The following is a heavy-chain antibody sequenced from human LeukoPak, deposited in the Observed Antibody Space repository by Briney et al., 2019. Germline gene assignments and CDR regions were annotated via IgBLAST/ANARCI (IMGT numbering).Heavy chain of an antibody. J-gene: IGHJ3*02. CDR2: IKQDGSEK. CDR3: AKDLRRTIFGVVDAFDI. Sequence: GGSLRLSCAASGFTFSSYWMSWVRQAPGKGLEWVANIKQDGSEKYYVDSVKGRFTISRDNAKNSLYLQMNSLRAEDTAVYYCAKDLRRTIFGVVDAFDIWGQGTMVTVSS. D-gene: IGHD3-3*01. CDR1: GFTFSSYW. V-gene: IGHV3-7*03.